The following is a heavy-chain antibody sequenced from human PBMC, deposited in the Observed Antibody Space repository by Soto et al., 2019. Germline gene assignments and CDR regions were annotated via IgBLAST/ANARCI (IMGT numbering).Heavy chain of an antibody. CDR2: IYYSGST. V-gene: IGHV4-31*03. D-gene: IGHD3-3*01. CDR3: ARAKLRFLEWLTPQGYYFDY. J-gene: IGHJ4*02. CDR1: GGSISRGGYY. Sequence: PSETLSLTCTVSGGSISRGGYYWSWIRQHPGKGLEWIGYIYYSGSTYYNPSLKSRVTISVDTSKNQFSLKLSSVTAADTAVYYCARAKLRFLEWLTPQGYYFDYWGQGTLVTVSS.